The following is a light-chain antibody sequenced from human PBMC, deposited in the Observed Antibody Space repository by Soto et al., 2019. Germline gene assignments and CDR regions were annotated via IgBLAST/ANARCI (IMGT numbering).Light chain of an antibody. CDR3: QAWDSSTSV. V-gene: IGLV3-1*01. Sequence: SSELTQPPSVSVSPGQTASITCSGDKLGHKYVCWYQQKPGQSPVLVIYQDTKRPSGIPERFSGSNSGNTATLTISGTQAMDEADYYCQAWDSSTSVFGTGTKVTVL. CDR1: KLGHKY. CDR2: QDT. J-gene: IGLJ1*01.